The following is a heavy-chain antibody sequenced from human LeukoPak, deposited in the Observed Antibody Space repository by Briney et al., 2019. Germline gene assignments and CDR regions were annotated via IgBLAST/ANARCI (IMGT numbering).Heavy chain of an antibody. J-gene: IGHJ4*02. Sequence: GSLPLPCSTLGIPFYRYALNWVRHAPGQGLEWVSAISGSGGSTYYADSVKGRFTISRDNSKNTLYLQMNSLRAEDTAVYYCAKESSMTTVVTNWGQGTLVTVSS. CDR1: GIPFYRYA. CDR3: AKESSMTTVVTN. D-gene: IGHD4-17*01. V-gene: IGHV3-23*01. CDR2: ISGSGGST.